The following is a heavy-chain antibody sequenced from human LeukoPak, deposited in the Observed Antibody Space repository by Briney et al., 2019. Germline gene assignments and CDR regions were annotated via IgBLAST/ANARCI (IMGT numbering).Heavy chain of an antibody. J-gene: IGHJ4*02. V-gene: IGHV4-34*01. CDR2: INHSGST. CDR1: GGSFSGYY. D-gene: IGHD3-22*01. CDR3: ARGYYYDSSGYTIDY. Sequence: GSLRLSCAVYGGSFSGYYWSWIRQPPGKGLEWIGEINHSGSTNYNPSLKSRVTISVDTSKNQFSLKLSSVTAADTAVYYCARGYYYDSSGYTIDYWGQGTLVTVSS.